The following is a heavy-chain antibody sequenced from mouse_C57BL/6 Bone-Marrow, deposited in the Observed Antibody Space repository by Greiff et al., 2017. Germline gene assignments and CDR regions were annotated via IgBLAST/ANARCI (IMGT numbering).Heavy chain of an antibody. CDR1: GYTFTGYW. J-gene: IGHJ3*01. CDR2: IFPGSGST. Sequence: VQLQQSGAELMKPGASVKLSCKASGYTFTGYWIEWVKQRPGHGLEWIGDIFPGSGSTNYNEKFKGKATFTADTSSNTAYLQLSSLTPEDAAIYACARWLYYWFAYWGQGTLVTVSA. V-gene: IGHV1-9*01. CDR3: ARWLYYWFAY. D-gene: IGHD1-1*01.